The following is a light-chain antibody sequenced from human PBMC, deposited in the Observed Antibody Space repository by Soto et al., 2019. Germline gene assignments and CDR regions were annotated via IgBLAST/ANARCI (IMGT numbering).Light chain of an antibody. CDR3: QQSHATPT. CDR1: QTISVD. J-gene: IGKJ4*01. Sequence: GGRVTITCRASQTISVDLNWYQQKPGRVPTLLISAASTLHIGVPSRFVGSGSGTDFTLTISGLQPEDFATYYCQQSHATPTFGGGTKVDIK. V-gene: IGKV1-39*01. CDR2: AAS.